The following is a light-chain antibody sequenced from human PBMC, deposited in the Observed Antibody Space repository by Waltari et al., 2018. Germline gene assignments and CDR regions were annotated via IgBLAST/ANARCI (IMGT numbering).Light chain of an antibody. CDR1: DSDVGAYDL. CDR2: GLS. J-gene: IGLJ1*01. CDR3: CSYAGTSYV. V-gene: IGLV2-23*02. Sequence: QSALTQPASVSGSPGQSLTLSCSGTDSDVGAYDLVSWYQQHPGKAPHLMIYGLSKRPSGVSNRFSGSRSGNTASLTSTGLQAEDDAEYYCCSYAGTSYVFGTGTKVTVL.